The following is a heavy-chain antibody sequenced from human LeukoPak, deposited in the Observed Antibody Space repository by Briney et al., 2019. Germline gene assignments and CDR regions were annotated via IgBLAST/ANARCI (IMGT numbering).Heavy chain of an antibody. Sequence: GRSLRLSCAASGFTVSSNYMSWVRQAPGKGLEWVSVIYSGGSTYYADSVKGRFTISRDNSKNTLYLQMNSLRAEDTAVYYCARERSGGYFDYWGQGTLVTVSS. CDR3: ARERSGGYFDY. D-gene: IGHD3-10*01. J-gene: IGHJ4*02. CDR2: IYSGGST. V-gene: IGHV3-53*01. CDR1: GFTVSSNY.